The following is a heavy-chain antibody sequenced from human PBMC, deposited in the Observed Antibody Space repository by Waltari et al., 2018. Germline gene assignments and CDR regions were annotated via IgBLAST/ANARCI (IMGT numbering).Heavy chain of an antibody. Sequence: STNYNPSLKSRVTISVDTSKNQFSLKLSSVTAADTAVYYCARVSQLAVAEYYFDYWGQGTLVTVSS. J-gene: IGHJ4*02. CDR3: ARVSQLAVAEYYFDY. D-gene: IGHD6-19*01. CDR2: ST. V-gene: IGHV4-59*01.